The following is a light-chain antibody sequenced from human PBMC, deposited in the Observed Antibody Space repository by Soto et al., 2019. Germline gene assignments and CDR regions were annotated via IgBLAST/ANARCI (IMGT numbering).Light chain of an antibody. V-gene: IGLV2-14*01. CDR2: EVS. CDR3: SSYTSSSTLV. Sequence: QPALTQPASVSGSPGQSITISCTGTSSDVGGYNYVSWYQQHPGKAPKLMIYEVSNRPSGVSNRFSGSKSGNTASPTISGLQAEDEADYYCSSYTSSSTLVFGGGTQLTVL. J-gene: IGLJ3*02. CDR1: SSDVGGYNY.